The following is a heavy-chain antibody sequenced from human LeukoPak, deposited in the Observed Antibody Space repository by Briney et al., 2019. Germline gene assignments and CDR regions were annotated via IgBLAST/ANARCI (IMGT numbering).Heavy chain of an antibody. CDR2: ISSSSTI. J-gene: IGHJ6*03. CDR1: GFTFSSYS. CDR3: ARDEAGATVYYYYMDV. D-gene: IGHD1-26*01. V-gene: IGHV3-48*02. Sequence: PGGSLRLSCAASGFTFSSYSMNWVRQAPGKGLEWVSYISSSSTIYYADSVKGRFTISRDNAKNSLYLQMNSLRDEDTAVYYCARDEAGATVYYYYMDVWGKGTTVTVSS.